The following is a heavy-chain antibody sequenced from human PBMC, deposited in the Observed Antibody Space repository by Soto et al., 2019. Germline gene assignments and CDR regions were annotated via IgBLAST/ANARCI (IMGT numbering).Heavy chain of an antibody. D-gene: IGHD3-3*01. CDR2: IKQDGSEK. V-gene: IGHV3-7*05. CDR1: GFTFSSYW. J-gene: IGHJ6*02. Sequence: GGSLRLSCAASGFTFSSYWMSWVRQAPGKGLEWVANIKQDGSEKYYVDSVKGRFTISRDNAKNSLYLQMNSLRAEDTAVYYCAREVITIFGVVIILNYGMDVWGQGTTVTVSS. CDR3: AREVITIFGVVIILNYGMDV.